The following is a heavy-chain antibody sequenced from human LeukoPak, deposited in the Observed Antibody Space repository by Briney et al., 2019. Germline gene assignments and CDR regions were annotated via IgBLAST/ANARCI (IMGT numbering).Heavy chain of an antibody. CDR1: GVTFSDYY. D-gene: IGHD5-18*01. J-gene: IGHJ4*02. V-gene: IGHV3-11*04. Sequence: PGGSLRHSCAASGVTFSDYYMSWIRQAPGKGLEWVSYISSSGSTIYYADSVKGRFTISRDNAKNSLYLQMNNLRVEDTAVYYCARDQPIGYNYGYPFDNWGQGTLVTVSS. CDR3: ARDQPIGYNYGYPFDN. CDR2: ISSSGSTI.